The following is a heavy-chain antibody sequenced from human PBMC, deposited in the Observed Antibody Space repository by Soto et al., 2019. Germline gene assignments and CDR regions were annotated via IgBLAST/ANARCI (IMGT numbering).Heavy chain of an antibody. J-gene: IGHJ4*02. D-gene: IGHD5-18*01. Sequence: QVQLVQSGAEVKKPGASVRVSCKESGYPFTHYYIHWVRQAPGQGLEWMGIINPNGGITTSAQKFPAGFSMTRDTSTSTVYLELSRLRSEYSAVDYCATSVNSARDFDYGGQGTLFTVSS. V-gene: IGHV1-46*01. CDR2: INPNGGIT. CDR1: GYPFTHYY. CDR3: ATSVNSARDFDY.